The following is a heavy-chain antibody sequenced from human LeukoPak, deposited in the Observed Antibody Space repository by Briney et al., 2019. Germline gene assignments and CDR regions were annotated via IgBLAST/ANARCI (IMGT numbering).Heavy chain of an antibody. Sequence: GGFLRLSCAASGFTFSSYAMSWVRQAPGKGLEWVSAICGSGGSTYYADSVKGRFTISRDNSKNTLYLQMNSLRAEDTAVYYCAKDRLGGYCSGGSCYYPTGDFDYWGQGTLVTVSS. D-gene: IGHD2-15*01. CDR1: GFTFSSYA. J-gene: IGHJ4*02. CDR3: AKDRLGGYCSGGSCYYPTGDFDY. V-gene: IGHV3-23*01. CDR2: ICGSGGST.